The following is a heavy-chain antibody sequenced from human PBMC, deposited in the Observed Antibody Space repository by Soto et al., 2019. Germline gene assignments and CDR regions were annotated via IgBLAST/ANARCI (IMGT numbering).Heavy chain of an antibody. Sequence: EVQLLESGGGLVQPGGSLRLSCAASGFTFSSYAMSWVRQAPGKGLEWVSAISGSGGSTYYADSVKGRFTISRDNAKNSLYLQMNSLRDEDTAVYYCAREWPYSSSSTAFDIWGQGTMVTVSS. CDR3: AREWPYSSSSTAFDI. J-gene: IGHJ3*02. D-gene: IGHD6-6*01. CDR1: GFTFSSYA. V-gene: IGHV3-23*01. CDR2: ISGSGGST.